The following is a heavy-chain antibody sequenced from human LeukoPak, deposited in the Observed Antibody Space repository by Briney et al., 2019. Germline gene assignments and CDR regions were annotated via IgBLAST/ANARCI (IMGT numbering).Heavy chain of an antibody. CDR3: AKGNYNYDFWSGPAY. J-gene: IGHJ1*01. D-gene: IGHD3-3*01. CDR2: ISCSGGST. Sequence: GGSLRLSCAASGFTFSSCAMSWVGQAPGKGREGVSIISCSGGSTYHADSVKGRFTISRENSKNTLHLQMNSLRPEDTAVYYCAKGNYNYDFWSGPAYWGQGTLVTVSS. V-gene: IGHV3-23*01. CDR1: GFTFSSCA.